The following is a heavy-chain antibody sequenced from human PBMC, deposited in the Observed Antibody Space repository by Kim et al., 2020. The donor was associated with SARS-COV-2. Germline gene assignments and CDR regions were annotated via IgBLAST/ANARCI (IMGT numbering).Heavy chain of an antibody. CDR1: ELNVSDNY. V-gene: IGHV3-66*01. CDR2: LYIIGST. CDR3: ARDTINRGMDV. Sequence: GGSLRLSCAASELNVSDNYMNWVRQGPGKGLEWVSILYIIGSTYYADSVRGRFTISRDSSKNTLYLQMSNLSADDTAVYFCARDTINRGMDVWGQGTRVT. J-gene: IGHJ6*02. D-gene: IGHD3-9*01.